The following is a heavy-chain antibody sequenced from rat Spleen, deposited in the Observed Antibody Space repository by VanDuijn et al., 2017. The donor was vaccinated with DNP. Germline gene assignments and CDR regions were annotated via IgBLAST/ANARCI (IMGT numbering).Heavy chain of an antibody. D-gene: IGHD1-12*02. CDR1: GFTFSDYY. V-gene: IGHV5-7*01. J-gene: IGHJ2*01. Sequence: EVQLVESGGGLVQPGRSLRLSCAASGFTFSDYYMAWVRQAPKKGLEWVATISNTGDSTYYRDSVKGRFTISRDHAKSTLYLQMDSLRSGDTATYDCATQRDYDGRYYYGFDYWGQGVMVTVSS. CDR3: ATQRDYDGRYYYGFDY. CDR2: ISNTGDST.